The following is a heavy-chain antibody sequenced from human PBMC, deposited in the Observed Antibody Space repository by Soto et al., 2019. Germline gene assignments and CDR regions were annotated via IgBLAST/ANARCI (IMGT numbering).Heavy chain of an antibody. Sequence: EASVKVSCKASGYTFTSYYMHWVRQAPGQGLEWMGIINPSGGSTSYAQKFQGRVTMTRDTSTSTVYMELSSLRSEDTAVYYCARDNWNDHTNYYYYGMDVWGQGTTVTVSS. D-gene: IGHD1-1*01. CDR2: INPSGGST. CDR1: GYTFTSYY. CDR3: ARDNWNDHTNYYYYGMDV. V-gene: IGHV1-46*01. J-gene: IGHJ6*02.